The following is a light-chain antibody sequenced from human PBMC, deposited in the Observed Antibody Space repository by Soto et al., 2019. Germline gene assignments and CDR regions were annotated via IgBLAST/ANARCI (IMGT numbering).Light chain of an antibody. V-gene: IGLV1-40*01. CDR2: DNN. CDR3: QSYDSSLSGWV. J-gene: IGLJ3*02. CDR1: SSNIGADYD. Sequence: QPVLTQPPSVSGAPGQRVTISCTGSSSNIGADYDVHWYQQLPGTAPKLLIYDNNNRPSGVPDRFSGSKSGTSASLAITGLEAEDEADYYCQSYDSSLSGWVFGGGTKLTVL.